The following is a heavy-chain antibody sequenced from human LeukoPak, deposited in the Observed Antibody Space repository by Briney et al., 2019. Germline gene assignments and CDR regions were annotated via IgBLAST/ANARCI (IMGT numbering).Heavy chain of an antibody. V-gene: IGHV3-74*01. Sequence: GGGLRVSSAAPGVTFSSARMCWVRQAPGKRVWCVSRINSDGSITSYADSVKGRFTISRDNAENTLYLQMNSLRAEDTAVYYCARESGYWGAFDIWGQGTMVTVSS. CDR1: GVTFSSAR. CDR2: INSDGSIT. J-gene: IGHJ3*02. D-gene: IGHD3-9*01. CDR3: ARESGYWGAFDI.